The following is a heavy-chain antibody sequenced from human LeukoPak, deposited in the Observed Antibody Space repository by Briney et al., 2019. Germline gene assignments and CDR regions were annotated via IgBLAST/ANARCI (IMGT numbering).Heavy chain of an antibody. J-gene: IGHJ3*01. CDR3: GMSGDRVPLQDDVFDV. CDR1: GYSFTSYC. CDR2: IYPVDTGP. V-gene: IGHV5-51*01. Sequence: GESLNISCQVSGYSFTSYCIGWVRQLPGKGLEWVGIIYPVDTGPTYSPSFQGQVTISVDKSINTAYLQWSSLQASDTAMYYCGMSGDRVPLQDDVFDVWGQGTMVTVST. D-gene: IGHD1-26*01.